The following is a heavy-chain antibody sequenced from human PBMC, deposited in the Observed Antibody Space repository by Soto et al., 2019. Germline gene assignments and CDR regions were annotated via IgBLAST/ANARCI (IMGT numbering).Heavy chain of an antibody. CDR2: IYYSGST. Sequence: SETLSLTCTVSGGSISSGDYYWSWIRQPPGKGLEWIGYIYYSGSTYYNPSLKSRVTISVDTSKKQFSLKLSSVTAADTAVYYCVSSGLLDIWGQGTMVTVSS. V-gene: IGHV4-30-4*01. J-gene: IGHJ3*02. D-gene: IGHD3-22*01. CDR3: VSSGLLDI. CDR1: GGSISSGDYY.